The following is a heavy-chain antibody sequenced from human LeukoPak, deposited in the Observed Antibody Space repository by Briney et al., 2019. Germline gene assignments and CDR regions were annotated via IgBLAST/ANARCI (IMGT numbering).Heavy chain of an antibody. J-gene: IGHJ3*02. CDR2: IIPILGIA. CDR1: GGTFSSYT. D-gene: IGHD5-12*01. V-gene: IGHV1-69*02. Sequence: SVKVSCKASGGTFSSYTISWVRQAPGQGLEWMGRIIPILGIANYAQKFQGRVTITADKSTNTAYMELSSLRSEDTAVYYCARVDIVAMIDELGGAFDIWGQGTMVTVSS. CDR3: ARVDIVAMIDELGGAFDI.